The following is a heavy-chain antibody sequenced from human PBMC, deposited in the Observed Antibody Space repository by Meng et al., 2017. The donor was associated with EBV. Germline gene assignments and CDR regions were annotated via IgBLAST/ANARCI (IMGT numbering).Heavy chain of an antibody. D-gene: IGHD2-2*01. J-gene: IGHJ5*02. CDR1: GFTFSSYA. CDR3: AKDLAPGGFEYQPLT. CDR2: ISGSGGST. Sequence: EVQLLESXXGXVXXGGXLRLSCAASGFTFSSYAMSWVRQAPGKGLEWVSAISGSGGSTYYADSVKGRFTISRDNSKNTLYLQMNSLRAEDTAVYYCAKDLAPGGFEYQPLTWGQGTLVTVSS. V-gene: IGHV3-23*01.